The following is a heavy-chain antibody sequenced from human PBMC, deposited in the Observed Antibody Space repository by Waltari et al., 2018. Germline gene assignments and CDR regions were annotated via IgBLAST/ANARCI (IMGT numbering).Heavy chain of an antibody. D-gene: IGHD2-2*01. CDR3: AGDRAIGLFFDY. Sequence: QVQLQESGPGLVEPSGTLSLPCDVSGASISSNYWWSWVRQSPGKGLEWIRQIHHSERTHYNPSFESRISMSVDRSKNQFSLNLNSVTAADTAVYYCAGDRAIGLFFDYWGQGTLVTVSS. V-gene: IGHV4-4*02. CDR2: IHHSERT. J-gene: IGHJ4*02. CDR1: GASISSNYW.